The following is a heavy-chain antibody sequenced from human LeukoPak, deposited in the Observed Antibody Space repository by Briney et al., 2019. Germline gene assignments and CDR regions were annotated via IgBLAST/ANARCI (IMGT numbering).Heavy chain of an antibody. CDR1: GFTFSSYG. D-gene: IGHD2-2*01. CDR3: ASSGYCSSTSCYDLVY. Sequence: GGSLRLSGAASGFTFSSYGMHWVRQAPGTGLEWVAVIWYDGSNKYYADSVKGRFTISRDNSKNTLYLQMNSLRAEDTAVYYCASSGYCSSTSCYDLVYWGQGTLVTVSS. CDR2: IWYDGSNK. V-gene: IGHV3-33*01. J-gene: IGHJ4*02.